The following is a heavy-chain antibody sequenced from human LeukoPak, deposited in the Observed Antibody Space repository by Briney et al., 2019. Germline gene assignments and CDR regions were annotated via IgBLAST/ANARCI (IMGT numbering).Heavy chain of an antibody. Sequence: SETLSLTCTVSGYSISSGYYWGWIRQPPGKGLEWIGSIYHSGSTYYNPSLKSRVTISVDTSKNPFSLKLSSVTAADTAVYYCARAIEVGAMTPFDYWGQGTLVTVSS. D-gene: IGHD1-26*01. CDR2: IYHSGST. CDR1: GYSISSGYY. J-gene: IGHJ4*02. V-gene: IGHV4-38-2*02. CDR3: ARAIEVGAMTPFDY.